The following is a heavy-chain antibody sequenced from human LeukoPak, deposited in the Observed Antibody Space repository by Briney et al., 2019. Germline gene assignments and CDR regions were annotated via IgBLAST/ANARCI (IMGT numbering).Heavy chain of an antibody. CDR1: GFTFSSYE. Sequence: PGGSLRLSCAASGFTFSSYEIHWVRQAPGKGLEWVAVIWYDGSNKYYADSVKGRFTISRDNSKNTLYLQMNSLRAEDTAVYYCARGGIAVAVFDYWGQGTLVTVSS. J-gene: IGHJ4*02. V-gene: IGHV3-33*08. D-gene: IGHD6-19*01. CDR3: ARGGIAVAVFDY. CDR2: IWYDGSNK.